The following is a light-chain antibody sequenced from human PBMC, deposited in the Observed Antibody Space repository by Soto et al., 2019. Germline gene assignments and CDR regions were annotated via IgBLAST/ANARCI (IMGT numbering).Light chain of an antibody. Sequence: EIVSTQSPGTLSLSPGERATLSCRASQSVNSRYLAWYQQKPGQAPRLLIYGASSRATGIPDRFSGSGSGTDFTLTISRLEPEDFAVYYCQLYGTSPGTFGQGTKVEIK. J-gene: IGKJ1*01. CDR3: QLYGTSPGT. CDR2: GAS. V-gene: IGKV3-20*01. CDR1: QSVNSRY.